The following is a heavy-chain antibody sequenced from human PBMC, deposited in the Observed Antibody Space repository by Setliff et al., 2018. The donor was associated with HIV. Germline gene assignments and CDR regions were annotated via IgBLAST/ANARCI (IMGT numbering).Heavy chain of an antibody. J-gene: IGHJ3*02. CDR3: ARELGASPHDVFDI. Sequence: SETLSLTCTVSGDSISSSSYYWGWIRQPPGKGLEWIGSIYYSGSTNYNPSLKSRVTISVDTSKSQFSLKLNSVTAADTAVYYCARELGASPHDVFDIWGQGTMVTVSS. CDR2: IYYSGST. D-gene: IGHD3-16*01. V-gene: IGHV4-39*02. CDR1: GDSISSSSYY.